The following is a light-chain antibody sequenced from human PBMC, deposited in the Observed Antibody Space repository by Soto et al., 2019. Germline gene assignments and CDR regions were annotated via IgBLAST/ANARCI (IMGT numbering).Light chain of an antibody. J-gene: IGLJ1*01. V-gene: IGLV2-14*03. Sequence: QSALTQPASVSGSPGQSITISCTGTSSDVGAYNYVSWYQQHPGKVPKLMIYDVSDRPSGVSNRFSGSKSGNTASLTISGIQAEDEADYYCSSFTRSNSYVFGTGTQLTVL. CDR1: SSDVGAYNY. CDR2: DVS. CDR3: SSFTRSNSYV.